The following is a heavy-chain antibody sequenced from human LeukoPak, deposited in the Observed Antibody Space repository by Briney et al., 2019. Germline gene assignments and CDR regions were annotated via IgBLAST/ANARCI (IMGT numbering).Heavy chain of an antibody. CDR2: INAGNGNT. CDR1: GYTFTSYA. J-gene: IGHJ6*02. CDR3: ARDGYDFWSGYYKGMDV. D-gene: IGHD3-3*01. V-gene: IGHV1-3*01. Sequence: ASVKVSCKASGYTFTSYAMHWVRQAPGQRLEWMGWINAGNGNTKYSQKFQGRVTITRDTSASTAYMELSSLRSEGTAVYYCARDGYDFWSGYYKGMDVWGQGTTVTVSS.